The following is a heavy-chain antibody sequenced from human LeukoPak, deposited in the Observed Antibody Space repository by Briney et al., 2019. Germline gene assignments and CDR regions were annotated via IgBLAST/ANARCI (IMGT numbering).Heavy chain of an antibody. Sequence: GGSLRLSCAASGFTFSNAWMSWVRQAPGKGLEWVGRIKSKTDGGTTDYAAPVKGRFTISRDDSKNTLYLQMNSLKTEDTAVYYCTTASSGRQGGYFDWLLFYLDYWGQGTLVTVSS. V-gene: IGHV3-15*01. CDR1: GFTFSNAW. CDR2: IKSKTDGGTT. J-gene: IGHJ4*02. CDR3: TTASSGRQGGYFDWLLFYLDY. D-gene: IGHD3-9*01.